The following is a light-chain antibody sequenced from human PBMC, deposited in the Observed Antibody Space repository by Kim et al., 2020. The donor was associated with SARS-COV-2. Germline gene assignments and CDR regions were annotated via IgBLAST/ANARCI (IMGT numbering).Light chain of an antibody. Sequence: INKYLNWYQQKTGEAPKLLIYGASSLQSGVPSRFSGSGSGTDFTLTISGLQLEDFATYYCQQSYTTPYTFGQGTKLEI. J-gene: IGKJ2*01. CDR1: INKY. CDR3: QQSYTTPYT. CDR2: GAS. V-gene: IGKV1-39*01.